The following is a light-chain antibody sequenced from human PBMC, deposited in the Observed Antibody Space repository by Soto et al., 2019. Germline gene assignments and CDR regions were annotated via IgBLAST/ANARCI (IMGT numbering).Light chain of an antibody. CDR2: GAS. J-gene: IGKJ1*01. CDR3: QQYNNWPPA. V-gene: IGKV3-15*01. CDR1: QSVSGD. Sequence: EIVMAQSPATLSVSPGERATHSCRASQSVSGDLAWYQQKPGQAPRLLIYGASTRATGIPARFSGSGSGTEFTLTISSLQSEDFAVYYCQQYNNWPPAFGQGTKVEIK.